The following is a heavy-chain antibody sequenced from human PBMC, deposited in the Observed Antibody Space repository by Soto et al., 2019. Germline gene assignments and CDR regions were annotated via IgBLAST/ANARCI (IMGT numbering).Heavy chain of an antibody. V-gene: IGHV1-18*01. J-gene: IGHJ6*02. CDR1: GYSFTRNG. CDR2: ISDKNGDT. D-gene: IGHD1-26*01. Sequence: QVHLVQSGAELKKPGASVRVSCKASGYSFTRNGISWVRQAPGQGLEWMGWISDKNGDTNYAQKFQGRVIMTTDTPTSTAYMELRSLRSDDTAVYYCVRDRDSDTWPSRDVWGQGTTVTVSS. CDR3: VRDRDSDTWPSRDV.